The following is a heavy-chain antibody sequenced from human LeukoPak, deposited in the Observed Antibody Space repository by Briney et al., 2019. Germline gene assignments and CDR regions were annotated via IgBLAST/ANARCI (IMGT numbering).Heavy chain of an antibody. CDR2: ISYDGSNK. D-gene: IGHD6-6*01. J-gene: IGHJ4*02. CDR1: GFPLSSHG. V-gene: IGHV3-30*18. CDR3: AKDHEYSSSSVDY. Sequence: GSLRISCSTSGFPLSSHGLPWVRQGSGQGLEGVAVISYDGSNKYYADSVKGRFTISRDNSKNTLYLQMNSLRAEDTAVYYCAKDHEYSSSSVDYWGQGTLVTVSS.